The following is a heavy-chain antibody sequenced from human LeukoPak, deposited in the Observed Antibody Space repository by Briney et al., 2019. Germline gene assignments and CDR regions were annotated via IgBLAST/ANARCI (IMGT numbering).Heavy chain of an antibody. Sequence: GASVKVSCKASGYTFTSYGISWVRQAPGQGLEWMGWISAYNGNTNYAQKLQGRVTMTTDTSTSIAYMELRSLRSDDTAVYYCARDTEIWFGEYTLDYWGQGTLVTVSS. CDR1: GYTFTSYG. V-gene: IGHV1-18*01. CDR2: ISAYNGNT. D-gene: IGHD3-10*01. J-gene: IGHJ4*02. CDR3: ARDTEIWFGEYTLDY.